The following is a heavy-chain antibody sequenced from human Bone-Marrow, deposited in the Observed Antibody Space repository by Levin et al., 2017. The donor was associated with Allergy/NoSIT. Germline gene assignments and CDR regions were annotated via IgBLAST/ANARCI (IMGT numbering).Heavy chain of an antibody. CDR1: GFTFSHYG. Sequence: SGGSLRLSCAASGFTFSHYGMHWVRQAPGKGLEWVAVISSDGTNEAYADSVRGRFTISRDNSKNTLYLQMNSLRAEDTAVFYCAKDASAFGDYVFDYWGQGDLVTVSS. CDR3: AKDASAFGDYVFDY. D-gene: IGHD4-17*01. J-gene: IGHJ4*02. CDR2: ISSDGTNE. V-gene: IGHV3-30*18.